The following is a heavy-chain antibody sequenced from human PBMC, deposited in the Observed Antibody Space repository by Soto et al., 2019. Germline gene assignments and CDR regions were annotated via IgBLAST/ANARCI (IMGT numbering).Heavy chain of an antibody. V-gene: IGHV3-30-3*01. CDR3: ARELLIDY. Sequence: QVQLVESGGGVVQPGRSLRLSCAASGFTFSSYAMHWVRQAPGKGLEWVAVISYDGSNKYYADSVKGRFTISRDNSKNTLYLQMNSLRAEDTAVYYCARELLIDYWGQGTLVTVSS. J-gene: IGHJ4*02. CDR2: ISYDGSNK. CDR1: GFTFSSYA.